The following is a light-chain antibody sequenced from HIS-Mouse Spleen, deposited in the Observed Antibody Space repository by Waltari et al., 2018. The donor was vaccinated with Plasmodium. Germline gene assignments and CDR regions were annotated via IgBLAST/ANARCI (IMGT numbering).Light chain of an antibody. CDR3: QQYDNLPLT. J-gene: IGKJ4*01. V-gene: IGKV1-33*01. CDR2: DAS. CDR1: QYISNY. Sequence: DIQMTQSPSSLSASVGDRVTITCPASQYISNYLNWYQQKPGKAPKLLIYDASNLETGVPSRFSGSGSGTDFTFTISSLQPEDIATYYCQQYDNLPLTFGGGTKVEIK.